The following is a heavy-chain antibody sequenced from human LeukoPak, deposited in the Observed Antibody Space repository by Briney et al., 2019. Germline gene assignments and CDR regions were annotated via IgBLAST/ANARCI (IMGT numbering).Heavy chain of an antibody. CDR2: ISSSSSYI. CDR3: ASAERYYDFWRASYYYCGMDV. J-gene: IGHJ6*02. CDR1: GFTFSSYS. D-gene: IGHD3-3*01. Sequence: GGSLRLSCAASGFTFSSYSMNWVRQAPGKGLEWVSSISSSSSYIYYADSVKGRFTISRDNAKNSLYLQMNSLRAEDTAVYYCASAERYYDFWRASYYYCGMDVWGQGTTVTVSS. V-gene: IGHV3-21*01.